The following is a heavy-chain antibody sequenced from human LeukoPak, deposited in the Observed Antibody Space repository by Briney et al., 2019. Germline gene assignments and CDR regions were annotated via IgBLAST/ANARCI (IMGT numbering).Heavy chain of an antibody. V-gene: IGHV3-7*01. CDR1: GFSFSSYW. J-gene: IGHJ4*02. Sequence: GGSLRLSCAASGFSFSSYWMSWVRQAPGKGLEWVANIKQGGSEKYYVDSVRGRFTISRDNAKNSLYLQMNSLRAEDTAVYYCARVSRYSYGSFDYWGQGTLVTVSS. CDR3: ARVSRYSYGSFDY. D-gene: IGHD5-18*01. CDR2: IKQGGSEK.